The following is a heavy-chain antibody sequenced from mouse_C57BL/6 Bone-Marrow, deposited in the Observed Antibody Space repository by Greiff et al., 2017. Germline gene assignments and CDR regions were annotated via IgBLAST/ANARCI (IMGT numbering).Heavy chain of an antibody. D-gene: IGHD2-5*01. CDR2: IWRGGST. J-gene: IGHJ4*01. CDR1: GFSLTSYG. CDR3: AKRSNYYAMDY. Sequence: VQLVESGPGLVQPSQSLSITCTVSGFSLTSYGVHWVRQSPGKGLEWLGVIWRGGSTDYNAAFMSRLSSTKDNSKSQVFFKMNSLQADDTAIYYCAKRSNYYAMDYWGQGTSVTVSS. V-gene: IGHV2-5*01.